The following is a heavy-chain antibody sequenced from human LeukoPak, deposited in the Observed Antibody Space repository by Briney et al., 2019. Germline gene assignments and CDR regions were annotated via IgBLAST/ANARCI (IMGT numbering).Heavy chain of an antibody. Sequence: ASVKVSCKASGGTFSSYAISWVRQAPGQGLEWMGGIIPIFGTANYAQKFQGRVTITADESTSTAYMELSSLRSEDTAVYYCARKYYYGSSGYWYYFDYWGQGTLVTVSS. CDR3: ARKYYYGSSGYWYYFDY. CDR1: GGTFSSYA. V-gene: IGHV1-69*13. J-gene: IGHJ4*02. CDR2: IIPIFGTA. D-gene: IGHD3-22*01.